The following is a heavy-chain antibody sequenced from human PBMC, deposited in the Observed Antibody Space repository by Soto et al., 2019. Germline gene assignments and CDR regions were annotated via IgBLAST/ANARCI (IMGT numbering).Heavy chain of an antibody. J-gene: IGHJ4*02. CDR2: IYYSGST. Sequence: SETLSLXCTVSGGSISSGDYYWSWIRQPPGKGLEWIGYIYYSGSTYYNPSLKSRVTISVDTSKNQFSLKLSSVTAADTAVYYCARWLGYGPHFDYWGQGTLVTVSS. V-gene: IGHV4-30-4*01. D-gene: IGHD5-12*01. CDR1: GGSISSGDYY. CDR3: ARWLGYGPHFDY.